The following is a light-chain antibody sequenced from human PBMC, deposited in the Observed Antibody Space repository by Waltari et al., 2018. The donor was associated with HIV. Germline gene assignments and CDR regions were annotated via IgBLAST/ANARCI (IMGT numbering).Light chain of an antibody. CDR2: EVS. Sequence: QSALTQPASVSGSPGQSITISCTGTSSDVGGYNHVSWYQQHPGKAPKRMISEVSNRPSGVSNRFSGSKSGNTASLTISGLQAEDEADYYCSSYTSSSTGVFGGGTKLTVL. CDR3: SSYTSSSTGV. V-gene: IGLV2-14*01. J-gene: IGLJ2*01. CDR1: SSDVGGYNH.